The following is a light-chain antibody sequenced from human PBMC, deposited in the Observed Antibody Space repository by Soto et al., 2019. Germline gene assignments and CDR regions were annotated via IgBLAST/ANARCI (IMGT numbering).Light chain of an antibody. CDR2: DTS. Sequence: ETVMTQSPGTLALSLGDRATLSCRASQSVSIHLAWYQQKPGQAPRLLIYDTSTRATGIPARFSGSGSGTEFTLTISSLQSEDFAVYYCQQYSNWPPITFGQGTRLEI. CDR3: QQYSNWPPIT. V-gene: IGKV3-15*01. CDR1: QSVSIH. J-gene: IGKJ5*01.